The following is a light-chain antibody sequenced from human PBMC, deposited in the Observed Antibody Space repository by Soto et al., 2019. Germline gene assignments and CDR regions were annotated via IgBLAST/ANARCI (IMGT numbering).Light chain of an antibody. CDR1: QTISSN. CDR2: DAS. CDR3: QQYNNWPRT. V-gene: IGKV3-15*01. J-gene: IGKJ1*01. Sequence: EIVMTQSPATLSKSPGERATLSCRASQTISSNLAWYQQKPGQVPRLLVYDASTRDTGTPARFSGSGSGTEFTLTITSLQSEDFAVYYCQQYNNWPRTFGQGTRWISN.